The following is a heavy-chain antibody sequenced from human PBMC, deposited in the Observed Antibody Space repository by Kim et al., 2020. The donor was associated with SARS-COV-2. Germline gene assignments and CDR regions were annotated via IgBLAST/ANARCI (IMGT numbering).Heavy chain of an antibody. Sequence: SVKVSCKASGGTFSSYAISWVRQAPGQGLEWMGRIIPILGIANYAQKFQGRVTITADKSTSTAYMELSSLRSEDTAVYYCARDVVPAAAHAANWFDPWGQGTLVTVSS. D-gene: IGHD2-2*01. J-gene: IGHJ5*02. CDR3: ARDVVPAAAHAANWFDP. CDR2: IIPILGIA. V-gene: IGHV1-69*04. CDR1: GGTFSSYA.